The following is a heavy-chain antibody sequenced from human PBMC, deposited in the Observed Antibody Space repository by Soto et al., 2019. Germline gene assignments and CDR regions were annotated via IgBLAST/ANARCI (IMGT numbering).Heavy chain of an antibody. D-gene: IGHD5-12*01. CDR2: NYHSGTT. CDR1: GVPISTYY. V-gene: IGHV4-59*01. J-gene: IGHJ4*02. CDR3: VREPYIGYGHAIDY. Sequence: SETLSLTCAVSGVPISTYYWSWIRQPPGKGLEWIGYNYHSGTTNYNPPLKSRVTISVDTSKDQFSLRLTSVTAADTAIYYCVREPYIGYGHAIDYWGQGTLVTVSS.